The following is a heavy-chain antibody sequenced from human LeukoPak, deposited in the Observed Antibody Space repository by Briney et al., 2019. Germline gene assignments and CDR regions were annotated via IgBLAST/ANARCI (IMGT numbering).Heavy chain of an antibody. CDR1: GDSISTSAFY. CDR2: IYDSGNE. J-gene: IGHJ6*03. CDR3: ARQISDYYYYYMDV. Sequence: SETLSLTCTVSGDSISTSAFYWGWIRQPPGKGLEWIGSIYDSGNEFYNPSLKSRVTISADTSKNQFSLKLNSVTAADTAMYYCARQISDYYYYYMDVWGEGITVTVSS. V-gene: IGHV4-39*01. D-gene: IGHD2/OR15-2a*01.